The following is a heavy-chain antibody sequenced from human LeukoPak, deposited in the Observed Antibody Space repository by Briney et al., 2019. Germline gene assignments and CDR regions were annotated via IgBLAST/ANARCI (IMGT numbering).Heavy chain of an antibody. CDR2: IYYSGST. J-gene: IGHJ6*02. CDR3: ARHFPHYDFWSGYYSGYYYGMDV. CDR1: GGSISSYY. D-gene: IGHD3-3*01. Sequence: PSETLPLTCTVSGGSISSYYWSWIRQPPGKGLEWIGYIYYSGSTNYNPSLKSRVTISVDTSKNQFSLKLSSVTAADTAVYYCARHFPHYDFWSGYYSGYYYGMDVWGQGTTVTVSS. V-gene: IGHV4-59*08.